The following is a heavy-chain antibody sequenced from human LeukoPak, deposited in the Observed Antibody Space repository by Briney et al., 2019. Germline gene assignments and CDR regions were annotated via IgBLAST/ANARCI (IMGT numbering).Heavy chain of an antibody. Sequence: GGSLSLSCAASGFAFSTCSIDWVRQPPGKGLEWVSTLGGGGIDTYYADSVKGRFTISRDNSKNTLYLHMNSLRAEDTAVYYCAKDRGQIYYNYYMDVWGKGTTVTISS. D-gene: IGHD3-10*01. J-gene: IGHJ6*03. CDR3: AKDRGQIYYNYYMDV. V-gene: IGHV3-23*01. CDR1: GFAFSTCS. CDR2: LGGGGIDT.